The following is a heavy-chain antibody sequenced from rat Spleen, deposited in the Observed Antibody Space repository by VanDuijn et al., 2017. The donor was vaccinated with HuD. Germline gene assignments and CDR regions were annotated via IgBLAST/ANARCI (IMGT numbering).Heavy chain of an antibody. CDR3: ARRHYGYTDYFDY. V-gene: IGHV5-29*01. D-gene: IGHD1-9*01. CDR1: GFTFNSYD. CDR2: ISYGDTSGHSST. J-gene: IGHJ2*01. Sequence: EVQLVESDGGLVQPGRSLKLSCAVSGFTFNSYDMAWVRQAPTKGLEWVATISYGDTSGHSSTYYRDSVKGRFTISRDIAKSTLSLQMDSLRSEETATYYCARRHYGYTDYFDYWGQGVMVTVSS.